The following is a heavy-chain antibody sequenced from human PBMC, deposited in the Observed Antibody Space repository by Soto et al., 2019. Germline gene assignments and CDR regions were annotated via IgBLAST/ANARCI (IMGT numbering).Heavy chain of an antibody. D-gene: IGHD6-13*01. CDR2: ISGSGGST. V-gene: IGHV3-23*01. Sequence: EVPLLESGGGLVQPGGSLRLSFAASGFTFSSYAMRWVRQAPGKGLEWVSAISGSGGSTYNADSVKGRFTISRDNSKNALYLQMNSLRAEDTAVYYCARRGSSSYFDYWGQGTLVTVSS. CDR3: ARRGSSSYFDY. J-gene: IGHJ4*02. CDR1: GFTFSSYA.